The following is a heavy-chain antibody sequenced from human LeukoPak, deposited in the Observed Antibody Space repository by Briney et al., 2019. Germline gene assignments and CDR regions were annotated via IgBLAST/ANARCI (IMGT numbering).Heavy chain of an antibody. V-gene: IGHV1-46*01. Sequence: GASVKVSCKASGYTFTSYYMHWVRQAPGQGLEWMGIINPSGGSTSYAQKFQGRVTMTRDMSTSTVYMELSSLRSEDTAVYYCATQRPGVFGGSYVINYYYYMDVWGKGTTVTVSS. J-gene: IGHJ6*03. CDR1: GYTFTSYY. CDR2: INPSGGST. CDR3: ATQRPGVFGGSYVINYYYYMDV. D-gene: IGHD1-26*01.